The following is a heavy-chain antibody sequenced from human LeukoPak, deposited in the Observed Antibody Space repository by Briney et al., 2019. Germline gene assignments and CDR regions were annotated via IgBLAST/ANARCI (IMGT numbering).Heavy chain of an antibody. V-gene: IGHV1-2*02. J-gene: IGHJ3*02. D-gene: IGHD2-15*01. CDR3: ARGSIVVVVAATEDAFDI. Sequence: GASVKVSCKASGYTFTGYYMHWVRQAPGQGLEWMGWINPNSGGTNYAQKFQGRVTMTRDTSISTAYMELSRLRSDDTAVYYCARGSIVVVVAATEDAFDIRGQGTMVTVSS. CDR2: INPNSGGT. CDR1: GYTFTGYY.